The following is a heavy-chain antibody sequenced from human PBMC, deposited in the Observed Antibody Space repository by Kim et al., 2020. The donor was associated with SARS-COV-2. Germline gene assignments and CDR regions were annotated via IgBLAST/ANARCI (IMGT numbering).Heavy chain of an antibody. CDR1: GYTFTSYA. CDR3: ARGLAYGPVDAFDI. D-gene: IGHD3-10*01. CDR2: INAGNGNT. V-gene: IGHV1-3*01. J-gene: IGHJ3*02. Sequence: ASVKVSCKASGYTFTSYAMHWVRQAPGQRLEWMGWINAGNGNTKYSQKFQGRVTITRDTSASTAYMELSSLRSEDTAVYYCARGLAYGPVDAFDIWGQGTMVTVSS.